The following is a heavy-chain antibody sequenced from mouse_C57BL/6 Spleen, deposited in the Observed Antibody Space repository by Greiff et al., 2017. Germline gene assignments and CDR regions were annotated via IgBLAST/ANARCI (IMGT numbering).Heavy chain of an antibody. CDR2: INPNNGGT. CDR1: GYTFTDYY. CDR3: ARDAHYYGSSYAMDY. Sequence: VQLQQSGPELVKPGASVKISCKASGYTFTDYYMNWVKQSHGKSLEWIGDINPNNGGTSYNQKFTGKATLTVDKSSSTAYMELRSLTSEDSAVYYCARDAHYYGSSYAMDYWGQGTSVTVSS. J-gene: IGHJ4*01. D-gene: IGHD1-1*01. V-gene: IGHV1-26*01.